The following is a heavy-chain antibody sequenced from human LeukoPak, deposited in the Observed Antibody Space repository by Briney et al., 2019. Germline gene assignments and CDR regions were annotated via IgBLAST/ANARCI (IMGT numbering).Heavy chain of an antibody. J-gene: IGHJ4*02. CDR2: IDDSGSS. D-gene: IGHD2-2*02. V-gene: IGHV4-34*01. CDR3: VRGLYCSSTSCYKDY. CDR1: GGSFGGYY. Sequence: SETLPLTCAVYGGSFGGYYWSWLRQPPGKGLEWIGEIDDSGSSNYNPSLKSRVTISVDTPKNQFSLKLTSVTAADTAVYYRVRGLYCSSTSCYKDYWGQGTLVTVSS.